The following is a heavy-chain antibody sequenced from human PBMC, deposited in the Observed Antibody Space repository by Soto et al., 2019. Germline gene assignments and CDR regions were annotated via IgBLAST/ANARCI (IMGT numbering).Heavy chain of an antibody. V-gene: IGHV1-69*13. Sequence: SVKVSCKASGDTFSSYAINWVRQAPGQGLEWMGGIIPMFGTANYAQKFKGRVTITAGESTSTVYMELSSLRSEDTAVYYCARHGNGPALPTLGYCSGGSCYSDYWGQGTLVTVSS. CDR2: IIPMFGTA. D-gene: IGHD2-15*01. CDR1: GDTFSSYA. CDR3: ARHGNGPALPTLGYCSGGSCYSDY. J-gene: IGHJ4*02.